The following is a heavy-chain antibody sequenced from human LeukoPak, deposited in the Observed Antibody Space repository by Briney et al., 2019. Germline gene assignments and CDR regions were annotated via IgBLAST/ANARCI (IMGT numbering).Heavy chain of an antibody. CDR3: ARAGVVWLTYYFHY. CDR1: GFTFTTAW. Sequence: GGSLRLSCAASGFTFTTAWMSWVRQAPGKGLEWVANIKQDGSGKYYVDSVKGRFTISRDNAKNSLYLQMNSLRAEDTAVYYCARAGVVWLTYYFHYWGQGTLVTVSS. CDR2: IKQDGSGK. D-gene: IGHD3-10*01. V-gene: IGHV3-7*01. J-gene: IGHJ4*02.